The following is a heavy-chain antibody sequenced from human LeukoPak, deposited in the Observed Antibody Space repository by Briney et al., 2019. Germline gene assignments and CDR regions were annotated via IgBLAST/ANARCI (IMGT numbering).Heavy chain of an antibody. V-gene: IGHV4-39*01. CDR3: ARVRYYGSGSYKNWFDP. D-gene: IGHD3-10*01. J-gene: IGHJ5*02. Sequence: SETLSLTCTVSGGSISSTSYYWGWIRQPPGKGLEWIGSIYYSWDTYYNPSLKSRVTISVDTSKNQFSLKLSSVTAADAAVYYCARVRYYGSGSYKNWFDPWGQGTLVTVSS. CDR1: GGSISSTSYY. CDR2: IYYSWDT.